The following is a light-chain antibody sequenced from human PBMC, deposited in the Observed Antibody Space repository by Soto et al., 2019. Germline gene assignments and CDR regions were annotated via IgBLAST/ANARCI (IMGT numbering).Light chain of an antibody. V-gene: IGKV1-39*01. Sequence: DIQMTQSPSSLSASVGGRVTIPCRASQTIANYLTCYQQKLGRAPNLLVYAASSLQSGVPSRFSGSGSGTDITLTISSLQPEDFATYYCQETYSTPRTFGQGTQVEIK. CDR1: QTIANY. CDR3: QETYSTPRT. CDR2: AAS. J-gene: IGKJ1*01.